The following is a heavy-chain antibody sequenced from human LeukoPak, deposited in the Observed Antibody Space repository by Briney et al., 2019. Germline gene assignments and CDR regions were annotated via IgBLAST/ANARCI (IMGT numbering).Heavy chain of an antibody. V-gene: IGHV4-4*07. J-gene: IGHJ4*02. CDR1: GGSISSYY. D-gene: IGHD5-24*01. CDR3: ARGWLQLDY. Sequence: SKTLSLTCTVSGGSISSYYWSWIRQPAGKGLEWIGRIYPSGNTNYSPSLRSRVTISVDTSKNQFSLKLSSVTAADTAVYYCARGWLQLDYWGQGTLVTVSS. CDR2: IYPSGNT.